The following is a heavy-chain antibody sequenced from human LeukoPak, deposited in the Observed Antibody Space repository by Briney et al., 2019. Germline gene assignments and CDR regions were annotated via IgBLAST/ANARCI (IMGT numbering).Heavy chain of an antibody. V-gene: IGHV4-59*01. CDR1: GGSISGYY. CDR3: AREYSSFEY. J-gene: IGHJ4*02. D-gene: IGHD5-18*01. CDR2: INYSGTT. Sequence: SETLSLTCTVSGGSISGYYWHWIRQSPGMGLEWIGYINYSGTTDYNPSLKNRVTISVDTSKNQFSLNLRSATAADTAVYYCAREYSSFEYWGQGILVTVSS.